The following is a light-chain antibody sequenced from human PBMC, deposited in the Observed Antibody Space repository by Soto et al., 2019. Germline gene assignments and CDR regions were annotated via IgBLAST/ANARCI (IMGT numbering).Light chain of an antibody. V-gene: IGKV1-9*01. Sequence: IQLTQSPSSLSASVGDRVTITCRASQGISSFLAWYQQKPGKAPKLLIYAASTLQSGVPSRFSGSGSGTDCTLTISNLQSEDVATYYCQQLNSYPITFGQGTRLEIK. CDR2: AAS. J-gene: IGKJ5*01. CDR3: QQLNSYPIT. CDR1: QGISSF.